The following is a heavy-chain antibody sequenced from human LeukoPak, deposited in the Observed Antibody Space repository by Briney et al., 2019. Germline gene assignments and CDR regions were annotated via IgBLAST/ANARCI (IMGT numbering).Heavy chain of an antibody. CDR1: GFTFSGYP. J-gene: IGHJ5*02. CDR2: ISYDGSNK. D-gene: IGHD3-10*01. Sequence: RPGGSLRLSCAASGFTFSGYPIHWVRQAPGKGLEWVAVISYDGSNKYYADSVKGRFTISRDNSKNTLYLQMNSLRAEDTAVYYCAREVTMVRGVINGWFDPWGQGTLVTVSS. V-gene: IGHV3-30-3*01. CDR3: AREVTMVRGVINGWFDP.